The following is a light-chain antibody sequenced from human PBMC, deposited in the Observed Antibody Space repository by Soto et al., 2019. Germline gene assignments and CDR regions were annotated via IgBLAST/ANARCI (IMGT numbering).Light chain of an antibody. CDR3: SYYTISGV. Sequence: QSVLTQPASVAGSPGQSISISCTGTSSDVGGYNYVSWYQHHPGKAPKLLIYGVSIRPSGVSNRFSGSKSGNTASLTISGLQAEDEADYYCSYYTISGVFGGGTQLTVL. CDR1: SSDVGGYNY. V-gene: IGLV2-14*01. J-gene: IGLJ2*01. CDR2: GVS.